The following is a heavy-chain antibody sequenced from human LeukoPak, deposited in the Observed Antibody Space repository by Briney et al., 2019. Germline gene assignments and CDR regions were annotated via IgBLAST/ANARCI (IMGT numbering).Heavy chain of an antibody. J-gene: IGHJ4*02. V-gene: IGHV3-7*05. D-gene: IGHD3-3*01. Sequence: GGPLRLSCAASGFTFSNYWMTWVRQAPGKGLQWVATMNQDGSERYYLDSVKGRFTISRDNAKKSLYLQMNSLRAEDTALYYCARGLEWLDYWGQGTLVTVSS. CDR3: ARGLEWLDY. CDR2: MNQDGSER. CDR1: GFTFSNYW.